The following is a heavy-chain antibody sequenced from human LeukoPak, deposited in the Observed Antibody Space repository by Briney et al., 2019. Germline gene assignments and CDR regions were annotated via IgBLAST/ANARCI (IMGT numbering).Heavy chain of an antibody. V-gene: IGHV3-30*14. Sequence: GKSLRLSCAASGFTFSGYPMHWVRQAPGKGLEWVAVISYDGSNKYYADSVKGRFTISRDNSKNTLYLQMNSLRAEDAAVYYCASENSSGWRRHGMDVWGQGTTVTVSS. J-gene: IGHJ6*02. CDR3: ASENSSGWRRHGMDV. CDR2: ISYDGSNK. CDR1: GFTFSGYP. D-gene: IGHD6-19*01.